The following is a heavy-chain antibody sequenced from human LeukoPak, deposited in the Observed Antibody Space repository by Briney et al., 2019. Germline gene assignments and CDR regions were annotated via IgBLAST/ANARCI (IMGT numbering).Heavy chain of an antibody. D-gene: IGHD5-18*01. V-gene: IGHV4-59*12. CDR1: GGSISSYY. CDR3: ARERGYSYKQTPYYFDC. J-gene: IGHJ4*02. CDR2: IYYSGST. Sequence: SSETLSLTCTVSGGSISSYYWSWIRQPPGKGLEWIGYIYYSGSTNYNPSLKSRVTISVDTSKNQFSLKLSSVTAADTAVYYCARERGYSYKQTPYYFDCWGQGTLVTVSS.